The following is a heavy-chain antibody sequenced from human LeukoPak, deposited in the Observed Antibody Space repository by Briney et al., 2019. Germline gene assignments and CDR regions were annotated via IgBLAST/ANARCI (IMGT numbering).Heavy chain of an antibody. CDR2: IYYSGNT. J-gene: IGHJ4*02. D-gene: IGHD1-26*01. V-gene: IGHV4-39*07. CDR1: GGSISSSSYY. CDR3: VSGSYLLADY. Sequence: SETLSLTCTVSGGSISSSSYYWGWIRQPPGKGLEWIGSIYYSGNTYYNPSLKSRVTISVHTSKNQFSLKLSSVTAADTAVYYCVSGSYLLADYWGQGTLVTVSS.